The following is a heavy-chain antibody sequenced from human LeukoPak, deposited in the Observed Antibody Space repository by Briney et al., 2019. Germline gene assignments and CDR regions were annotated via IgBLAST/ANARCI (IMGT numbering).Heavy chain of an antibody. CDR3: ARWTLYRGVIIFYYYYGMDV. CDR1: GGSVSSGSYY. Sequence: SETLSLTCTVSGGSVSSGSYYWSWIRQPPGKGLKWIGYIYYSGSTNYNPSLKSRVTISVDTSKNQFSLKLSSVTAADTAVYYCARWTLYRGVIIFYYYYGMDVWGQGTTVTVSS. J-gene: IGHJ6*02. D-gene: IGHD3-10*01. CDR2: IYYSGST. V-gene: IGHV4-61*01.